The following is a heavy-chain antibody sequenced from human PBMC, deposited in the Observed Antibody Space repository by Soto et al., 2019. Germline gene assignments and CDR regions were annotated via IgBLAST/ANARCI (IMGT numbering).Heavy chain of an antibody. CDR3: ARAGYYYDSSGAGGY. V-gene: IGHV3-30-3*01. CDR1: GFTFSSYA. J-gene: IGHJ4*02. CDR2: ISYDGSNK. Sequence: QVQLVESGGGVVQPGRSLRLSCAASGFTFSSYAMHWVRQAPGKGLEWVAVISYDGSNKYYADSVKGRFTISRDNSTKTLYLQMNSLRAADTAVYYCARAGYYYDSSGAGGYWGQGTLVTVSS. D-gene: IGHD3-22*01.